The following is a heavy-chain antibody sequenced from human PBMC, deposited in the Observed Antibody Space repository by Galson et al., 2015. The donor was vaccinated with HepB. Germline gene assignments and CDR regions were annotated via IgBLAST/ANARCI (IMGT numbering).Heavy chain of an antibody. CDR1: GYTFGAYY. CDR2: TNPHSGGA. V-gene: IGHV1-2*06. J-gene: IGHJ5*02. D-gene: IGHD6-13*01. Sequence: SVKVSCKASGYTFGAYYTHWVRQVPGQGLEWMGRTNPHSGGAISAPKFQGRVTMASDTSASTAYMELRRLRFDDTAIYYCARGLAAAGSWLDPWGQGTLVTVSS. CDR3: ARGLAAAGSWLDP.